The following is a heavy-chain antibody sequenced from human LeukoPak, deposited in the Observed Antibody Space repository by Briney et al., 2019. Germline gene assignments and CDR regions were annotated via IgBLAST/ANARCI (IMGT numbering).Heavy chain of an antibody. Sequence: PGGSLRLSCAASGFTFSDYYMSWIRQAPGKGLEWVSYISSSGSTIYYADSVKGRFTISRDNAKNSLYLQMNSLRAEDTAVYYCARDQPTLTRNNYYYYGMDVWGKGTTVTVSS. CDR3: ARDQPTLTRNNYYYYGMDV. J-gene: IGHJ6*04. CDR1: GFTFSDYY. CDR2: ISSSGSTI. D-gene: IGHD4/OR15-4a*01. V-gene: IGHV3-11*01.